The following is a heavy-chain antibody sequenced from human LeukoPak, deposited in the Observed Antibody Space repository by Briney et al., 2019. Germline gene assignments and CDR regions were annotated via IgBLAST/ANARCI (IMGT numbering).Heavy chain of an antibody. CDR3: ARVVEMATIGRGIFDY. J-gene: IGHJ4*02. D-gene: IGHD5-24*01. CDR1: GYTFTGYY. Sequence: APVKVSCKASGYTFTGYYMHWVRQAPGQGLEWMGWINPNRGGTNYAQKFQGRVTMTRDTSISTAYMELSRLRSDDTAVYYCARVVEMATIGRGIFDYWGQGTLVTVSS. V-gene: IGHV1-2*02. CDR2: INPNRGGT.